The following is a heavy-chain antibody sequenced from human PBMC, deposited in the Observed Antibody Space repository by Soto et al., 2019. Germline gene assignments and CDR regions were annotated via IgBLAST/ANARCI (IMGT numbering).Heavy chain of an antibody. CDR1: GGIFSTYA. J-gene: IGHJ4*02. CDR2: IIPLFGTP. V-gene: IGHV1-69*01. CDR3: ARDRDDYGSGNYYNRIDV. Sequence: QVQLVQSGAEVKKPGSSVKVSCKASGGIFSTYAISWLRQAPGQGLEWMGGIIPLFGTPNYAQRLQGRVTITADESTSTAYVELSRLRSEDTAVYYCARDRDDYGSGNYYNRIDVWGQGTLVTVSS. D-gene: IGHD3-10*01.